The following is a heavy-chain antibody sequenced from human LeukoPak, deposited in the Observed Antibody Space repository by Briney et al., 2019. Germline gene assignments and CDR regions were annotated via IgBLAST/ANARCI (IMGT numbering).Heavy chain of an antibody. CDR1: GGSISSNNW. CDR2: IYHGGIT. Sequence: PSETLSLTCAVSGGSISSNNWWTWVRQPPGKGLEWIGYIYHGGITNYNPSLKSRVTISEDTSKNRFSLELTSVTAADTAVYYCARDQQSPFRGYSLWGQGTLVTVSS. CDR3: ARDQQSPFRGYSL. V-gene: IGHV4-4*02. D-gene: IGHD5-18*01. J-gene: IGHJ4*02.